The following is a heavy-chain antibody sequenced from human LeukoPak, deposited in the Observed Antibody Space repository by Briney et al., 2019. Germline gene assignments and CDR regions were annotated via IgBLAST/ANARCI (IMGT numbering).Heavy chain of an antibody. CDR3: AREPQY. CDR2: ISYDGSNK. V-gene: IGHV3-30-3*01. Sequence: SGGSLRLSCAASGFTFSSYAMHWVRQAPGKGLEWVAVISYDGSNKYYADSVKGRFTISRDNSKNTLYLQMNSLRPDDTAVYYCAREPQYWGQGTLITDSS. J-gene: IGHJ4*02. CDR1: GFTFSSYA.